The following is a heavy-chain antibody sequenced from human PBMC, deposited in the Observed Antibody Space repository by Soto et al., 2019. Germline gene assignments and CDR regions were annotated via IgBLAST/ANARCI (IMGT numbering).Heavy chain of an antibody. D-gene: IGHD3-16*01. CDR2: IIPILNLV. CDR3: ATATESTHGGRLDV. J-gene: IGHJ6*02. CDR1: GDSFNDYA. Sequence: VQLEQSETEVRKPGSSVKLSCKTSGDSFNDYAIRLVRHAPGQGLEWMGGIIPILNLVRYAEKFQGRVTISATDSTGTDYLEVTRLRSEDTATYYCATATESTHGGRLDVWGLGTTVSVSS. V-gene: IGHV1-69*01.